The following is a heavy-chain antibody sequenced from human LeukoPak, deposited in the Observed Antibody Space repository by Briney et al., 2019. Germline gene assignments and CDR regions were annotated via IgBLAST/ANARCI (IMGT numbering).Heavy chain of an antibody. CDR1: GFTFSSYS. V-gene: IGHV3-48*02. CDR3: AMLGLGSGSYYYYYGMDV. J-gene: IGHJ6*02. CDR2: ITSSGSPI. D-gene: IGHD3-10*01. Sequence: PGGSLRLSCAGSGFTFSSYSMNWVRQAPGKGLEWVSYITSSGSPIYYADSVKGRFTVSRDNAKNSLYLQVNSLRDEDTAVYYRAMLGLGSGSYYYYYGMDVWGQGTTVTVSS.